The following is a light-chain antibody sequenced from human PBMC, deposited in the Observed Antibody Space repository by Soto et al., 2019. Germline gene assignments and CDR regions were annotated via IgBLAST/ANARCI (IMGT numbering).Light chain of an antibody. CDR2: EVS. V-gene: IGLV2-14*01. J-gene: IGLJ1*01. CDR1: SSDVGGYKY. Sequence: QSVLTQPASVSGSPGQSITISCTGTSSDVGGYKYVSWYQQHPGKAPKLMLYEVSNRPSGVSDRFSGSKSGNTASLTISGLQAEDEADYYCSSFRSGSTLYVFGTGTKVTVL. CDR3: SSFRSGSTLYV.